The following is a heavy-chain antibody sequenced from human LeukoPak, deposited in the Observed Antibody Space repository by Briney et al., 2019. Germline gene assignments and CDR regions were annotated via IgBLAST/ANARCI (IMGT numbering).Heavy chain of an antibody. CDR2: ISYDGSNK. Sequence: PGGSLRLSCAASGFTFSSYAMHWVRQAPGKGLEWVAVISYDGSNKYYADSVKGRFTISRDNSKNTLYLQMNSLRAEDTAVYYCAKGASGVVVPAALDYWGQGTLVTVSS. CDR1: GFTFSSYA. D-gene: IGHD2-2*01. CDR3: AKGASGVVVPAALDY. V-gene: IGHV3-30*04. J-gene: IGHJ4*02.